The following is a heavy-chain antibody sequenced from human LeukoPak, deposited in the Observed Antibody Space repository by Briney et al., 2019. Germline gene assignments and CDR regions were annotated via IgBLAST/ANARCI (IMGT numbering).Heavy chain of an antibody. Sequence: ASVKVSCKVTGYSLTDLSMHWVRQAPGKGLEWMGGFDPEEGETIYAQKFQGRVTMTEDTSTDIAYMELSSLRSEDTAVYYCATNRDVAGTFDYWGQGTLVTVSS. D-gene: IGHD6-19*01. V-gene: IGHV1-24*01. CDR3: ATNRDVAGTFDY. CDR1: GYSLTDLS. CDR2: FDPEEGET. J-gene: IGHJ4*02.